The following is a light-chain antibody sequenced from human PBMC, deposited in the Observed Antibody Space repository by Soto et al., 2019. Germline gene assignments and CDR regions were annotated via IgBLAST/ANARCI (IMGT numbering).Light chain of an antibody. J-gene: IGLJ2*01. Sequence: QSVLTQPPPASATPGQRVTISCSGSSSNIESNLVYWYQQFPGTAPRLLIYRNNQRASWVPDRFSGSKSGTSLSLAISVLRSEDEADYYCTVWDDSLRGRLFGGGTKVTVL. CDR2: RNN. CDR3: TVWDDSLRGRL. CDR1: SSNIESNL. V-gene: IGLV1-47*01.